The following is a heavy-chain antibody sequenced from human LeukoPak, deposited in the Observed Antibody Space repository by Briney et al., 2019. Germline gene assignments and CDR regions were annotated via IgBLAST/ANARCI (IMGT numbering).Heavy chain of an antibody. D-gene: IGHD3-9*01. CDR3: VGDLTYGARFDY. J-gene: IGHJ4*02. Sequence: PGGSLRLSCVGSGFTFTDYAIHWLRQAPGKGMESVAFISSDGNTKFYADSLKGRITISRDNFRNTVFLEMTTLRPEDTALYYCVGDLTYGARFDYWGQGTLVTVSS. V-gene: IGHV3-30*04. CDR1: GFTFTDYA. CDR2: ISSDGNTK.